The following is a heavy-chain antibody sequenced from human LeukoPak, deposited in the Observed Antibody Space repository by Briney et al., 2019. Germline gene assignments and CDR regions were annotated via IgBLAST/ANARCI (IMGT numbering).Heavy chain of an antibody. CDR1: GGSISGTNW. CDR2: ISLRGLT. V-gene: IGHV4-4*02. Sequence: SETLSLTCGVSGGSISGTNWWSWVRQPPGQGLEWIGEISLRGLTNYNPSLRSRLTMSLDKSKNQVSLNLTSVTAADTAVYYCSRESGPFSPFGFWGQGTLVSVHS. D-gene: IGHD1-26*01. J-gene: IGHJ4*02. CDR3: SRESGPFSPFGF.